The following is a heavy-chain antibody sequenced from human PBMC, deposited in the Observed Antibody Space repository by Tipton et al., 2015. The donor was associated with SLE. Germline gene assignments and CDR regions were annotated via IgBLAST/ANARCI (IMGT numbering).Heavy chain of an antibody. Sequence: TLSLTCTVSGGSISSSSYYWGWIRQPPGKEPEWIGEIYHSGSTNYNPSLKSRVTISVDKSKNHFSLNLSSVTAADTAVYYCAREGPARNNRFDPWGQGTLVTVSS. D-gene: IGHD2-2*01. J-gene: IGHJ5*02. CDR2: IYHSGST. CDR1: GGSISSSSYY. V-gene: IGHV4-39*07. CDR3: AREGPARNNRFDP.